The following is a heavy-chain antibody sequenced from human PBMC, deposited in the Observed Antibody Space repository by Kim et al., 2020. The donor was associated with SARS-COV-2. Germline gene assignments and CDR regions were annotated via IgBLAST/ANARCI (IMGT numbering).Heavy chain of an antibody. J-gene: IGHJ3*02. CDR3: ARDGIVGATNDAFDI. Sequence: PSLKSRVTISVDTSKNQFALKLSSVTAADTAVYYCARDGIVGATNDAFDIWGQGTMVTVSS. V-gene: IGHV4-59*01. D-gene: IGHD1-26*01.